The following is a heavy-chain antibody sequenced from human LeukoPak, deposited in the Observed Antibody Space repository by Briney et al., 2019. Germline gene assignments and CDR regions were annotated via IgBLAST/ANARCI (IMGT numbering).Heavy chain of an antibody. V-gene: IGHV3-23*05. CDR3: ARSVPDYTRFDF. CDR2: FKTNYNQV. D-gene: IGHD4-11*01. Sequence: GGSLRLSCVASGFTFSDYAMNWVRQAPGKGLEWVSTFKTNYNQVYYAESVRGRFAISTDNSKNTAYLQMNSLRVEDTALYYCARSVPDYTRFDFWGQGALVTVSS. CDR1: GFTFSDYA. J-gene: IGHJ4*02.